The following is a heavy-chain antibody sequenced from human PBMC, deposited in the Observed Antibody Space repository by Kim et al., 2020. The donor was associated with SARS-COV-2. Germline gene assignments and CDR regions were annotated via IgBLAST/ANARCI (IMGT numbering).Heavy chain of an antibody. V-gene: IGHV4-34*01. CDR3: ARGPSRFDY. Sequence: SETLSLTCAVYGGSFSGYYWSWIRQPPGKGLEWIGEINHSGSTNYNPSLKSRVTISVHTSKNQFSLKLSSVTAADTAVYYCARGPSRFDYWGQGTLVTVSS. CDR1: GGSFSGYY. J-gene: IGHJ4*02. CDR2: INHSGST.